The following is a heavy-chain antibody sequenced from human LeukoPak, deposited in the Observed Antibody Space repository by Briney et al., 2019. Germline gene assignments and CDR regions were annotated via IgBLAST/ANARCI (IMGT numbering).Heavy chain of an antibody. CDR3: ARDCTNGVCYLFDY. J-gene: IGHJ4*01. V-gene: IGHV4-38-2*02. Sequence: SETLSLTCTVSGYSISSGYYWGWIRQPPGKGLEWIGSIYHSGSTYYNPSLKSRVTISVDTSKNQFSLKLSSVTAADTAVYYCARDCTNGVCYLFDYWGQGTLVTVSS. CDR2: IYHSGST. D-gene: IGHD2-8*01. CDR1: GYSISSGYY.